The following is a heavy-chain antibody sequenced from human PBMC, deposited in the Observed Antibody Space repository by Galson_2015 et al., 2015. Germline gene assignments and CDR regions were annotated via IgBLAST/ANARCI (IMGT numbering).Heavy chain of an antibody. J-gene: IGHJ3*01. Sequence: SLRLSCAASGFTFSSYSMNWVRQAPGKGLEWVSSIRNSSSYIYYADSVKGRFTISRDNAKNSLYLQMNSLRAEDTAVYYCARDTYYDEVIGSGAFDFWGQGTMVTASS. D-gene: IGHD3-3*01. CDR1: GFTFSSYS. V-gene: IGHV3-21*01. CDR2: IRNSSSYI. CDR3: ARDTYYDEVIGSGAFDF.